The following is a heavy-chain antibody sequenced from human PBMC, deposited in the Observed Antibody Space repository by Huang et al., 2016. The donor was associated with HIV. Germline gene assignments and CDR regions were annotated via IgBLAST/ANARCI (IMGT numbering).Heavy chain of an antibody. CDR1: GDSIRSGGYY. CDR3: ARAPATHSVFFY. CDR2: IYYSGSS. D-gene: IGHD3-3*01. Sequence: QVQLQESGPGLVKPSQTLSLTCTVSGDSIRSGGYYWTWIRKSPAKGLEWIGYIYYSGSSDYNPSLKSRVSISIDAFKNRVSLKLKSVTVADTAVYYCARAPATHSVFFYWGQGTLVTVSA. J-gene: IGHJ4*02. V-gene: IGHV4-30-4*08.